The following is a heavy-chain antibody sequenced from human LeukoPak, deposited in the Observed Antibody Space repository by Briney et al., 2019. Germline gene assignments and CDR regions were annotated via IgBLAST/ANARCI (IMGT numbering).Heavy chain of an antibody. CDR1: GGSISSGSYY. CDR2: IYTSGST. V-gene: IGHV4-61*02. J-gene: IGHJ4*02. D-gene: IGHD5-12*01. Sequence: SQTLSLTCTVSGGSISSGSYYWSWIRQPAGKGLEWIGRIYTSGSTNYNPSLKSRVTISVDTSKNQFSLKLSSVTAADTAVYYCARTGRGSSGYDLLFDYWGQGTLVTVSS. CDR3: ARTGRGSSGYDLLFDY.